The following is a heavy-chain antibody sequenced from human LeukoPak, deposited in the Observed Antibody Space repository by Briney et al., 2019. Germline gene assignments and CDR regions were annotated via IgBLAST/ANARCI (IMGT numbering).Heavy chain of an antibody. D-gene: IGHD5-12*01. CDR2: IRSKAYGGTT. CDR1: GFTFGDYA. CDR3: TTYDPSNYYGMDV. J-gene: IGHJ6*02. V-gene: IGHV3-49*04. Sequence: PGGSLRLSCTASGFTFGDYAMTWVRQAPGKGLEWVGFIRSKAYGGTTEFAASVKGRFTISRDDSKSIAYLQMSSLKTEDTAVYYCTTYDPSNYYGMDVWGQGTTVTVS.